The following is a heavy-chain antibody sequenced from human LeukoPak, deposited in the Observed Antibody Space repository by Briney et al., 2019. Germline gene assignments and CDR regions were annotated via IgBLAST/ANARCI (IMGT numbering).Heavy chain of an antibody. CDR2: IWYDGSNT. Sequence: GRSLRLSCAASGFTFSSYGMHWVRQAPGKGLEWEALIWYDGSNTYYADSVKGRFTISRDNSKNTLYLQMNSLRAEDTAVYYCARNRGDPSYFDYWGQGTLVTVSS. J-gene: IGHJ4*02. CDR3: ARNRGDPSYFDY. CDR1: GFTFSSYG. D-gene: IGHD4-17*01. V-gene: IGHV3-33*01.